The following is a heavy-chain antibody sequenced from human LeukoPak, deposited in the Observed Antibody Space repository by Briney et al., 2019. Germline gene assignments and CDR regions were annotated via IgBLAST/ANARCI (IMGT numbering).Heavy chain of an antibody. Sequence: KPSETLSLTCTVSGGSISPYYWSWIRQPPGKGLEWLGYIYYSGNTEYKPSLKSRVAMSVDTSKNQFSLRLSSVTAADTVVYYCAREARYYDSSGYYLYDFDYWGQGTLVTVSS. J-gene: IGHJ4*02. V-gene: IGHV4-59*01. CDR1: GGSISPYY. D-gene: IGHD3-22*01. CDR2: IYYSGNT. CDR3: AREARYYDSSGYYLYDFDY.